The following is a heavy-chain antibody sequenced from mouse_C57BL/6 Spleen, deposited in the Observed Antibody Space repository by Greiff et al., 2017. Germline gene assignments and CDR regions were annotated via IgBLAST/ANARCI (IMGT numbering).Heavy chain of an antibody. CDR2: IYPGSGST. CDR1: GYTFTSYW. D-gene: IGHD2-4*01. J-gene: IGHJ2*01. CDR3: ARGGLRPDY. V-gene: IGHV1-55*01. Sequence: VQLQQPGAELVKPGASVKMSCKASGYTFTSYWITWVKQRPGQGLEWIGDIYPGSGSTNYNEKFKSKATLTVDTSSSPAFMQLSSLTSEDSAFYYCARGGLRPDYWGQGTTLTVSS.